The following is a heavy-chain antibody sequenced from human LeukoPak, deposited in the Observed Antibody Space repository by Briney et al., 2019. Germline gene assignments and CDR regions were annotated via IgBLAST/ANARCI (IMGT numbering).Heavy chain of an antibody. D-gene: IGHD3-10*01. CDR2: IYYSGST. V-gene: IGHV4-59*11. J-gene: IGHJ5*02. CDR1: GGSISSHY. Sequence: PSETLSLTCTVPGGSISSHYWSWIRQPPGKGLEWIGYIYYSGSTNHNPSLKSRVTISVDTSKNQFSLKLSSVTAADTAVYYCARDGADNYYGSGKSNWFDPWGQGTLVTVSS. CDR3: ARDGADNYYGSGKSNWFDP.